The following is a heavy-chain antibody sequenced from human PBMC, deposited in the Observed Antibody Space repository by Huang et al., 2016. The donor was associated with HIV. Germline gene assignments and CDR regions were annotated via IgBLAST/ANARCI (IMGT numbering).Heavy chain of an antibody. V-gene: IGHV3-30-3*01. J-gene: IGHJ3*02. CDR2: MSSDGNNK. Sequence: QVQLVESGGGVVQPGRSLRLSCAGSGFTFSSYSLYWVRQAPGKGLEWVALMSSDGNNKYLAGSVNGRFTISRDNSKKTLYLQMNSLRSEDTAVYYCARSVDTSGYHDAFDMWGQGTMVTVS. CDR1: GFTFSSYS. CDR3: ARSVDTSGYHDAFDM. D-gene: IGHD3-22*01.